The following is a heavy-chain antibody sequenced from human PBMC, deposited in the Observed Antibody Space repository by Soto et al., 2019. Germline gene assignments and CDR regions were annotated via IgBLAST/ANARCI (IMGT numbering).Heavy chain of an antibody. CDR2: IYYSGST. CDR1: GGSISSSSYY. J-gene: IGHJ6*02. D-gene: IGHD6-13*01. CDR3: ARHSSSWYFSLYGMDV. V-gene: IGHV4-39*01. Sequence: SETLSLTCTVSGGSISSSSYYWGWIRQPPGKGLEWIGSIYYSGSTYYNPPLKSRVTISVDTSKNQFSLKLSSVTAADTAVYYCARHSSSWYFSLYGMDVWGQGTTVTVSS.